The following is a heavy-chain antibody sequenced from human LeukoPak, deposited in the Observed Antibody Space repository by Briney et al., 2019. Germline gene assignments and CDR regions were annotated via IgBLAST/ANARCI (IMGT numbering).Heavy chain of an antibody. CDR1: GFTFSSYG. D-gene: IGHD5-24*01. V-gene: IGHV3-30*18. J-gene: IGHJ4*02. Sequence: GRSLRLSCAASGFTFSSYGMHWVRQAPRKGLEWVAVISYDGSNKYYADSVKGRFTISRDNSKNTLYLQMNSLRAEGTAVYYCAKGHDGYNSGGAFDYWGQGTLVTVSS. CDR2: ISYDGSNK. CDR3: AKGHDGYNSGGAFDY.